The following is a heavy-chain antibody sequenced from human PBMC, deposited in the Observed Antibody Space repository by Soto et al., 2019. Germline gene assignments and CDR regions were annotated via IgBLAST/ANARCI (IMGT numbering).Heavy chain of an antibody. CDR1: GFTFSGYW. Sequence: LRLSCAASGFTFSGYWMHWVRQVPGKGLVWVSRINSDGSITGYADSVKGRFTISRENAKNTLYLQMSNLRVEDTAVYFCAGVGATTWHWGQGTLVTVSS. D-gene: IGHD1-26*01. V-gene: IGHV3-74*01. J-gene: IGHJ4*02. CDR3: AGVGATTWH. CDR2: INSDGSIT.